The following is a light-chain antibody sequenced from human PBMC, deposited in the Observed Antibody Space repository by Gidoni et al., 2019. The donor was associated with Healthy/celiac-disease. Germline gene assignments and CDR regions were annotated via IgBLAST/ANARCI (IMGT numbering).Light chain of an antibody. CDR2: NDS. V-gene: IGLV3-25*03. Sequence: SYELTQPPSVSVSPGQTARITCSGDALPKQYAYWYQQKPGQAPVLVIYNDSERPSGSPERFAGSSSGTTVTLTISGVQAEDEADYYCQSAGSSGTFGVFGTGTKVTVL. CDR1: ALPKQY. J-gene: IGLJ1*01. CDR3: QSAGSSGTFGV.